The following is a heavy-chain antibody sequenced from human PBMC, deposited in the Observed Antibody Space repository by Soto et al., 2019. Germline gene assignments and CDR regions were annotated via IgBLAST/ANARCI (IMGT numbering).Heavy chain of an antibody. CDR1: GFNFSDYY. J-gene: IGHJ4*02. Sequence: RLSCAGSGFNFSDYYMVWVLQAPGKGLEWVSSISRSGANIHYADSVKGRFTISRDNARNSLYLQMNSLRAEDTARYFCARGINQGGAYWGQGTPVTVSS. CDR3: ARGINQGGAY. V-gene: IGHV3-11*01. CDR2: ISRSGANI. D-gene: IGHD3-10*01.